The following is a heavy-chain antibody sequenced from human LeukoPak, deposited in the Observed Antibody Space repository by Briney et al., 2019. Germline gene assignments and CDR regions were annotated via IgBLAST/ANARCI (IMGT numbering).Heavy chain of an antibody. Sequence: GGSLRLSCAASGFTFDDYAMHWVRQAPGKGLVWVSRIYTDAASATYADSVKGRFTISRDNAKNTVYLQMNSLRAEDTAVYYCVSPSNSGSREDYWGQGTLVTVSS. CDR2: IYTDAASA. CDR1: GFTFDDYA. J-gene: IGHJ4*02. D-gene: IGHD1-26*01. V-gene: IGHV3-74*01. CDR3: VSPSNSGSREDY.